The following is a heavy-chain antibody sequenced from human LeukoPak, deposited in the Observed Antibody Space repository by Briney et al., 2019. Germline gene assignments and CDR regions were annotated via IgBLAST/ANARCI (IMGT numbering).Heavy chain of an antibody. CDR2: IKSKTDGGTT. D-gene: IGHD3-10*01. Sequence: GGSLRLSCAASGFTSSNAWMSWVRQAPGKGLEWVGRIKSKTDGGTTDYAAPVKGRFTISRDDSKNTLYLQMNSLKTEDTAVYYCTTPGSVLLWFGELSKFWGQGTLVTVSS. CDR1: GFTSSNAW. J-gene: IGHJ4*02. CDR3: TTPGSVLLWFGELSKF. V-gene: IGHV3-15*01.